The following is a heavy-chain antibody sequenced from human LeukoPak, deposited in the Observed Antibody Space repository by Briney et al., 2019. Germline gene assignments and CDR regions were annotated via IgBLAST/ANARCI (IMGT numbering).Heavy chain of an antibody. J-gene: IGHJ3*02. CDR3: AKAEDIVVVPAAMGAFDI. CDR1: GFTFSSFG. CDR2: ISYDGSNK. V-gene: IGHV3-30*18. D-gene: IGHD2-2*01. Sequence: PGRSLRLSCAASGFTFSSFGMHCVRHAPGKGLEWVAVISYDGSNKYYADSVKGRFTISRDNSKNTMYLQMNSLRAEDTAVYYCAKAEDIVVVPAAMGAFDIWGQGTMVTVSS.